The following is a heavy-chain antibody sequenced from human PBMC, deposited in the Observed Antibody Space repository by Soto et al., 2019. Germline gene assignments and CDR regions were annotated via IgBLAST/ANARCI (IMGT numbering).Heavy chain of an antibody. D-gene: IGHD1-26*01. J-gene: IGHJ4*02. V-gene: IGHV3-21*01. CDR3: ARDYGRETFENTVGPDY. CDR2: ISSSSSYI. CDR1: GFTFSSYS. Sequence: GGSLRLSCAASGFTFSSYSMNWVRQAPGKGLEWVSSISSSSSYIYYADSVKGRFTISRDNAKNSLYLQMNSLRAEDTAVYYCARDYGRETFENTVGPDYWGQGTLVTVSS.